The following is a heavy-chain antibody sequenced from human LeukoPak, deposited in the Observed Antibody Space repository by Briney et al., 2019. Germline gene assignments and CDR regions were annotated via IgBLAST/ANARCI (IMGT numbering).Heavy chain of an antibody. CDR3: AGVSSGYYSWGYFDY. V-gene: IGHV4-39*05. CDR1: GGSISSSSYY. J-gene: IGHJ4*02. CDR2: IYYSGST. D-gene: IGHD3-22*01. Sequence: SETPSLTCTVSGGSISSSSYYWGWIRQPPGKGLEWIGSIYYSGSTYYNPSLKSRVTISVDTSKNQFSLKLSSVTAADTAVYYCAGVSSGYYSWGYFDYWGQGTLVTVSS.